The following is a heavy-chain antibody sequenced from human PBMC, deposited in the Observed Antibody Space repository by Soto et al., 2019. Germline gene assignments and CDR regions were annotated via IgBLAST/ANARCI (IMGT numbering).Heavy chain of an antibody. CDR2: ISGSGAST. Sequence: PGGSLRLSCAASAFTFTNYAMSWVRQAPGKGLEWVSAISGSGASTYYADFVKGRFTISRDNSKNTLYLQMNSLRAEDTAVYYCASHLTPGQLGALYYWGQGALVTVSS. CDR3: ASHLTPGQLGALYY. CDR1: AFTFTNYA. J-gene: IGHJ4*02. D-gene: IGHD6-13*01. V-gene: IGHV3-23*01.